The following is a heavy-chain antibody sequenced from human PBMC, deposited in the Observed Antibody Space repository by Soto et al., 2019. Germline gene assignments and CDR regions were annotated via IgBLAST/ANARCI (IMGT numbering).Heavy chain of an antibody. CDR2: IDNSGST. J-gene: IGHJ4*02. Sequence: SETLSLTCTVSGGSISNYFCNWIRQPAGKGLEWIGRIDNSGSTNYNPSLKSRITMSADTSRNQFSLKLNSVTAADTAVYYCARGGQDFWSGPFDYWGQGALVTVS. D-gene: IGHD3-3*01. CDR1: GGSISNYF. V-gene: IGHV4-4*07. CDR3: ARGGQDFWSGPFDY.